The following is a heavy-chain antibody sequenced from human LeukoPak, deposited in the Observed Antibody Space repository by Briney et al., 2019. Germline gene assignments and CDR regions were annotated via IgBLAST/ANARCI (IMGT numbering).Heavy chain of an antibody. V-gene: IGHV3-30*18. CDR2: ISYDGSNK. CDR1: GFTFSSYG. D-gene: IGHD3-16*01. CDR3: AKGGDLHDAFDI. J-gene: IGHJ3*02. Sequence: GGSLRLSCAASGFTFSSYGMHWVRQAPGKGLEWVAVISYDGSNKYYADSVKGRFTISRDNSKNTLYLQMNSLRAEDTAVYYCAKGGDLHDAFDIWGQGTMVTVSS.